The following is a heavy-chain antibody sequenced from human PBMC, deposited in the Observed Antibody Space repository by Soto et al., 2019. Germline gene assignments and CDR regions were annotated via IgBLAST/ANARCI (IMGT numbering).Heavy chain of an antibody. D-gene: IGHD6-6*01. J-gene: IGHJ4*02. Sequence: QVQLVESGGGVVQPGRSLRLSCAASGFTFSSYGMHWVRQAPGKGLEWVAVIWYDGSNKYYADSVKGQFTISRDNSKNTLYVQMNSVRAEDTAVYYCARDKGRSIAAADYWGQGTLVSVSS. V-gene: IGHV3-33*01. CDR3: ARDKGRSIAAADY. CDR1: GFTFSSYG. CDR2: IWYDGSNK.